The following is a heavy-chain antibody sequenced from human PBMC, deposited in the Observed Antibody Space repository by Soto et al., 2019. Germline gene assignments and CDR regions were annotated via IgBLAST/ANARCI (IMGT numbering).Heavy chain of an antibody. D-gene: IGHD1-26*01. J-gene: IGHJ6*02. V-gene: IGHV3-33*01. CDR1: GFTFSSYG. CDR2: IWYDGSNK. CDR3: ARDPTLLGAIHYGMDV. Sequence: QVQLVESGGGVVQPGRSLRLSCAASGFTFSSYGMHWVRQAPGKGLEWVAVIWYDGSNKYYADSVKGRFTISRDNSKNTLYLQMNSLRAEDTAVYYCARDPTLLGAIHYGMDVWGQGTTVTVSS.